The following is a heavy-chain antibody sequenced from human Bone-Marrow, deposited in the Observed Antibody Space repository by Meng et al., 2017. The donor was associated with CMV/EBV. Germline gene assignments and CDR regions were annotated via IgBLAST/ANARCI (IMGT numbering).Heavy chain of an antibody. CDR2: INHSGST. V-gene: IGHV4-34*01. CDR1: GGSFSGYY. Sequence: SETLSLTCAVYGGSFSGYYWSWIRQPPGKGLEWIGEINHSGSTNYNPSLKSRVTISVDTSKNQFSLKLSSVTAADTAVYYCASPGPNWLNYYYGMEVWGQGNTVNVAS. J-gene: IGHJ6*01. CDR3: ASPGPNWLNYYYGMEV. D-gene: IGHD1-1*01.